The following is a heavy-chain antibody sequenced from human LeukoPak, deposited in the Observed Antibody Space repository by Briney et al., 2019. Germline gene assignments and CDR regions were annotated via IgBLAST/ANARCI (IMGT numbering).Heavy chain of an antibody. V-gene: IGHV3-30*18. D-gene: IGHD6-25*01. CDR3: AKDIAAHGSYLGY. CDR1: GFTFSSYG. CDR2: ISYDGSNK. J-gene: IGHJ4*02. Sequence: GGSLRLSCAASGFTFSSYGMHWVRQAPGKGLEWVAVISYDGSNKYYADSVKGRFTISRDNSKNTLYLQMNSLRAEDTAVYYCAKDIAAHGSYLGYWGQGTLVTVSS.